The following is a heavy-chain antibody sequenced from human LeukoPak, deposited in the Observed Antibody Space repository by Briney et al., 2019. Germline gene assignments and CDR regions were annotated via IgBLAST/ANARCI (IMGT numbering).Heavy chain of an antibody. CDR3: ARDIYSSGYYFN. J-gene: IGHJ4*02. CDR1: GFTLSSYW. V-gene: IGHV3-7*03. Sequence: GGSLRLSCAVSGFTLSSYWMSWVRQAPGKGLEWVANINQDGSEKYYVDSVKGRVTISRDNAKNSLYLQMNSLRAEDTAVYYCARDIYSSGYYFNWGQGTLVTVSS. D-gene: IGHD3-22*01. CDR2: INQDGSEK.